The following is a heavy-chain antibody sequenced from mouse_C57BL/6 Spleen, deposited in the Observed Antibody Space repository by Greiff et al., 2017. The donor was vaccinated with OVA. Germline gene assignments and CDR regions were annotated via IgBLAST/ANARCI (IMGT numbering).Heavy chain of an antibody. V-gene: IGHV3-8*01. CDR2: ISYSGST. Sequence: EVKVVESGPGLAKPSQTLSLTCSVTGYSITSDYWNWIRKFPGNKLEYMGYISYSGSTYYNPSLKSRISITRDTSKNQYYLQLNSVTTEDTATYYCARRDYYGSSWYFDVWGTGTTVTVSS. J-gene: IGHJ1*03. CDR1: GYSITSDY. D-gene: IGHD1-1*01. CDR3: ARRDYYGSSWYFDV.